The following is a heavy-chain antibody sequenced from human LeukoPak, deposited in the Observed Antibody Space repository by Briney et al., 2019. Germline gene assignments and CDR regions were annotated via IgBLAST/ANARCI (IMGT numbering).Heavy chain of an antibody. CDR1: GYTFTGYY. V-gene: IGHV1-2*02. CDR3: ATETYYDFWSGYYTN. Sequence: GASVKVSCKASGYTFTGYYMHWVRQAPGQGLEWMGWINPNSGGTNYAQKFQGRVTMTRDTSISTAYMELSSLRSEDTAVYYCATETYYDFWSGYYTNWGQGTLVTVSS. CDR2: INPNSGGT. D-gene: IGHD3-3*01. J-gene: IGHJ4*02.